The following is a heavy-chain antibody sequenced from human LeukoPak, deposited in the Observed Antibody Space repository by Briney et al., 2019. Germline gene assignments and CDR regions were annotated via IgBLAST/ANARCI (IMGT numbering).Heavy chain of an antibody. D-gene: IGHD6-6*01. CDR1: GFSFGSFA. CDR2: ISYDGSNK. Sequence: PGGSLRLSCAASGFSFGSFALHWVRQAPGKGLEWVAVISYDGSNKYYADSVKGRFTISRDNSKNTLYLQMNSLRAEDTAVYYCAREYSSSSYYYYGMDVWGQGTTVTVSS. J-gene: IGHJ6*02. V-gene: IGHV3-30-3*01. CDR3: AREYSSSSYYYYGMDV.